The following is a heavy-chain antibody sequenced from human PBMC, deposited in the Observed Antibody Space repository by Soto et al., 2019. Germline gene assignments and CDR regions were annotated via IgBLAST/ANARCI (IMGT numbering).Heavy chain of an antibody. D-gene: IGHD1-1*01. CDR3: AGGIWNDNAY. Sequence: GGSLRLSCAASGFTFSGNWMHWVRQAPGKGLLWVSRINPDGSNTDYADSVKGRFTISRDNAKNTLYLQMNSLRAEDTAVYYCAGGIWNDNAYWGQGTLVTVPS. CDR1: GFTFSGNW. V-gene: IGHV3-74*01. J-gene: IGHJ4*02. CDR2: INPDGSNT.